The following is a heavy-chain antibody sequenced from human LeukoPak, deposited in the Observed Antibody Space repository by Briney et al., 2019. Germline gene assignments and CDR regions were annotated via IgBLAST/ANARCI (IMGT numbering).Heavy chain of an antibody. D-gene: IGHD5-12*01. Sequence: GGSLRLSCAASGFTFSSYEMNWVRQAPGKGLEWVSYISSSGSTIYYADSVKGRFTISRDNAKNSLYLQMNSLRAEDTAVYYCARQWVSGYDSYYYYYMDVWGKGTTVTVSS. CDR3: ARQWVSGYDSYYYYYMDV. V-gene: IGHV3-48*03. CDR2: ISSSGSTI. CDR1: GFTFSSYE. J-gene: IGHJ6*03.